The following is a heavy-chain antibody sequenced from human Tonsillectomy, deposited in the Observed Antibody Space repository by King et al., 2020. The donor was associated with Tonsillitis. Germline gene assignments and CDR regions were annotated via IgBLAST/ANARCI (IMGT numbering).Heavy chain of an antibody. J-gene: IGHJ4*02. CDR1: GGPISGYY. CDR3: ARESTRRRGGED. Sequence: VQLQQWGAGLLKPSETLSLTCGVPGGPISGYYWSWIRQPPGKGLEWIGEMNHSGSITYNPSRKSRVTMSVDTSKNQFSLKLTSVTAADTAVYYCARESTRRRGGEDWGPGTLVTVSS. D-gene: IGHD3-10*01. CDR2: MNHSGSI. V-gene: IGHV4-34*01.